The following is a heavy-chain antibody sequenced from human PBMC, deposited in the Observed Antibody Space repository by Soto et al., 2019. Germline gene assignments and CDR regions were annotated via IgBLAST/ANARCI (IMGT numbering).Heavy chain of an antibody. CDR1: GGTFSSYA. J-gene: IGHJ4*02. CDR2: IIPIFGTA. V-gene: IGHV1-69*12. D-gene: IGHD6-19*01. CDR3: ARGPRGGAVAPQYYFDY. Sequence: QVQLVQSGAEVKKPGSSVKVSCKASGGTFSSYAISWVRQAPGQGLEWMGGIIPIFGTANYAQKFQGRVTITADESTSTAYMELSSPRSEDTAVYYCARGPRGGAVAPQYYFDYWGQGTLVTVSS.